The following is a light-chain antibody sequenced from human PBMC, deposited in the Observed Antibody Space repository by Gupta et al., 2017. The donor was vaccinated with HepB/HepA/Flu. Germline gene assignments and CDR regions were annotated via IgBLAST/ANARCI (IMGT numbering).Light chain of an antibody. V-gene: IGKV3-20*01. J-gene: IGKJ1*01. CDR2: GAS. CDR1: QSVTSNY. Sequence: EIMLTHPPGPLPFFPGERATLSCRASQSVTSNYLAWYQQKPGQAPRLLIYGASSMATGIPDRFSGSGSGTDFTLTISRLQPEDFAVYYCQQYGSSPWTFGQGTKVEIK. CDR3: QQYGSSPWT.